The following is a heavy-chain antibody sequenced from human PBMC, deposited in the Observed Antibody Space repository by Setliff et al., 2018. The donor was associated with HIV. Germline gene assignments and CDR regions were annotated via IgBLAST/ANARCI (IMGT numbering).Heavy chain of an antibody. CDR1: GASISSTSYY. CDR2: IYYSGST. CDR3: ARHYNANYYVRKDFDY. V-gene: IGHV4-39*01. J-gene: IGHJ4*02. D-gene: IGHD1-26*01. Sequence: KPSETLSLTCAVSGASISSTSYYWGWVRQPPGKGLEWIGSIYYSGSTYYNPSLKSRLTISVDTSRNQFSLKLSSLTAADTAVYYCARHYNANYYVRKDFDYWGQGILVTVSS.